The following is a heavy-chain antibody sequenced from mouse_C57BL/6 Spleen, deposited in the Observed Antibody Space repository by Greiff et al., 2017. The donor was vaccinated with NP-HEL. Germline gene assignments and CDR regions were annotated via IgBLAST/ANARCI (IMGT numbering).Heavy chain of an antibody. J-gene: IGHJ4*01. CDR3: ARGTYYGSSYDYAMDY. D-gene: IGHD1-1*01. CDR2: INPSNGGT. V-gene: IGHV1-53*01. CDR1: GYTFTSYW. Sequence: QAQLQQPGTELVKPGASVKLSCKASGYTFTSYWMHWVKRRPGQGLEWIGNINPSNGGTNYNEKFKSKATLTVDKSSSTAYMQLSSLTSEDSAVYYCARGTYYGSSYDYAMDYWGQGTSVTVSS.